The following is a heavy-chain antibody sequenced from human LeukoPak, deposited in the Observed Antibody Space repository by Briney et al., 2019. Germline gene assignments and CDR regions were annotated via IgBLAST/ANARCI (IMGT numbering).Heavy chain of an antibody. V-gene: IGHV3-21*05. Sequence: GGSLRLSCTASGFTFNSYSMTWVRQAPGKGLEWVSWITMNSDDINHADSVKGRFTISRDNAKNSLYLQMNSLRAEDTAVYYCARTRSGGYNPEFDVWGQGTVVTVSA. CDR1: GFTFNSYS. J-gene: IGHJ3*01. CDR2: ITMNSDDI. CDR3: ARTRSGGYNPEFDV. D-gene: IGHD3-22*01.